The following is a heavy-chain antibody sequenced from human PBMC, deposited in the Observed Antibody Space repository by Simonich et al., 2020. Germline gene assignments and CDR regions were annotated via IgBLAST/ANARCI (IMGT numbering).Heavy chain of an antibody. CDR2: NNPNSRGK. D-gene: IGHD2-2*01. Sequence: QVQLVQSGAEVKKPGASVKVSCKASGYTFTGYYMHWVRQAPGQGLGWMGGNNPNSRGKNYAQKFQGRVSMTRDTSISTAYMELSRLRSDDTAVYYCARDPVVPAAIRNAFDIWGQGTMVTVSS. CDR1: GYTFTGYY. CDR3: ARDPVVPAAIRNAFDI. J-gene: IGHJ3*02. V-gene: IGHV1-2*02.